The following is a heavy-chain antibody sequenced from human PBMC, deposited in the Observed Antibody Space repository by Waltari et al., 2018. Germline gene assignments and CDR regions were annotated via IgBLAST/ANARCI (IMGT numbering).Heavy chain of an antibody. V-gene: IGHV3-48*03. CDR3: ARRYCSSTSCLFDY. J-gene: IGHJ4*02. CDR2: ISSRGTTI. Sequence: EVQLVESGGGLVQPGGSLRLSCAASGFTFSSYEMNWVRRAPGKGREWVSHISSRGTTIYYADAVKGRFTIARDNAKNSLYLQMNSLRAEDTAVYYCARRYCSSTSCLFDYWGQGTLVTVSS. CDR1: GFTFSSYE. D-gene: IGHD2-2*01.